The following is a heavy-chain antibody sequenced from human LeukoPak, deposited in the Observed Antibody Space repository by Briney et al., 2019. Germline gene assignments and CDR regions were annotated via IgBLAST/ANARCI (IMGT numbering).Heavy chain of an antibody. V-gene: IGHV4-59*01. D-gene: IGHD2-2*01. Sequence: SETLSLTCTVSGGSISSYYWSWIRRPPGKGLEWIGYIYYSGSTNYNPSLKSRVTISVDTSKNQFSLKLSSVTAADTAVYYCARDSSTSCCHFDYWGQGTLVTVSS. CDR1: GGSISSYY. J-gene: IGHJ4*02. CDR3: ARDSSTSCCHFDY. CDR2: IYYSGST.